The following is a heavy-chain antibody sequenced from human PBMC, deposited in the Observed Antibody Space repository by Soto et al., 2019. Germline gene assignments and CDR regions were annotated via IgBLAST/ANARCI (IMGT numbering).Heavy chain of an antibody. D-gene: IGHD6-13*01. CDR2: ISGSGGST. CDR1: GFTFSSYA. Sequence: GSLRLSCAASGFTFSSYAMSWVRQAPGKGLEWVSAISGSGGSTYYADSVKGRFTISRDNSKNTLYLQMNSLRAEDTAVYYCAKASSSWPLGYYFDYWGQGALVTVSS. CDR3: AKASSSWPLGYYFDY. V-gene: IGHV3-23*01. J-gene: IGHJ4*02.